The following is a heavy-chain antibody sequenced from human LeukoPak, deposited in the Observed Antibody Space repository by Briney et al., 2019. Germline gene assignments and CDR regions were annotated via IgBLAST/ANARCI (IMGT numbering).Heavy chain of an antibody. Sequence: GESLKLSCAASGFSFSNAWMNWVRQAPGKGLEWVGRIKSKPDGGTTAYASPVKGRFTISRDDSRDMVYLQMNSLKTDDTAMYYCTTDHSDCGWGDFWGQGTLVTVSS. V-gene: IGHV3-15*01. CDR3: TTDHSDCGWGDF. D-gene: IGHD2-21*02. J-gene: IGHJ4*02. CDR2: IKSKPDGGTT. CDR1: GFSFSNAW.